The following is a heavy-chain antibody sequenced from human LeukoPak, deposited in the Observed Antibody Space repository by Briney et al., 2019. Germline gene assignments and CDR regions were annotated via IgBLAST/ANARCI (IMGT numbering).Heavy chain of an antibody. J-gene: IGHJ4*02. CDR2: INPSGGST. CDR3: AREQFPTPRHSLGYCSGGSCYSALNY. Sequence: ASVKVSCKASGYTFTSYYMHWVRQAPGQGLEWMGIINPSGGSTSYAQKFQGRVTMTRDMSTSTVYMELSSLRSEDTAVYYCAREQFPTPRHSLGYCSGGSCYSALNYWGQGTLVTVSS. V-gene: IGHV1-46*01. D-gene: IGHD2-15*01. CDR1: GYTFTSYY.